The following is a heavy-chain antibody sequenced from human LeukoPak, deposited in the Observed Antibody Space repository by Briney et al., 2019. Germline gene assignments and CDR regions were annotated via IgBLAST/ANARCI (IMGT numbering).Heavy chain of an antibody. CDR2: ISYHGSNK. V-gene: IGHV3-30*18. CDR1: GFTFSSYT. J-gene: IGHJ6*02. CDR3: AKDWEQWLDPNYYYGMDV. D-gene: IGHD6-19*01. Sequence: PGGSLRLSCATSGFTFSSYTMSWVRQAPGKGLEWVAVISYHGSNKDYADSVKGRFTISRDNSKNTLYLQMNSLRAEDTAVYYCAKDWEQWLDPNYYYGMDVWGQGTTVTVSS.